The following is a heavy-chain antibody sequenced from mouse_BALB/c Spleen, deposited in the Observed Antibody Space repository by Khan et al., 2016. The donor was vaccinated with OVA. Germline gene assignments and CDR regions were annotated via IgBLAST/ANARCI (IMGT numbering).Heavy chain of an antibody. CDR3: VSPNWFAY. CDR2: IDPASGNI. V-gene: IGHV14-3*02. CDR1: GFNIKDTY. Sequence: VQLKESGAELVKPGASVKLSCTASGFNIKDTYMHWVKQRPEQGLEWIGRIDPASGNIKYDPKFQGKATITADKSSNTAYLQFSSLTSEDTAVYYCVSPNWFAYWGQGTLVTVSA. J-gene: IGHJ3*01.